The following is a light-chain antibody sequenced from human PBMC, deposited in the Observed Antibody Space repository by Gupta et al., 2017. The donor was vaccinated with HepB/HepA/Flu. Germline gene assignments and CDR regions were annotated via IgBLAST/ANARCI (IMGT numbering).Light chain of an antibody. CDR3: SSSTTTSTTYVV. CDR1: SSDVDTYTY. V-gene: IGLV2-14*03. CDR2: DVR. J-gene: IGLJ2*01. Sequence: QSALTQPASVSGSPGQSITISCSGTSSDVDTYTYVSWYQLHPGNAPNLIIYDVRYRPSGVSYRFSFSKSGNTAALTITGLQAGDEAEYYCSSSTTTSTTYVVFGGGTKLTVL.